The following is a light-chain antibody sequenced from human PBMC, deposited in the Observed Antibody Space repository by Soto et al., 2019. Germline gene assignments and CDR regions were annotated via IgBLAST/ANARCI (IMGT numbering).Light chain of an antibody. CDR3: QQYGSSPPT. V-gene: IGKV3-20*01. Sequence: EIVLTQSPGTLSLSPGERATLSCRASQSVSKNFLAWYQQKPGQAPRLLISGASNRATGIPDRFSGSGSGTDFSLTIDRLEPEDLAVYFCQQYGSSPPTFCGGTNVAIK. J-gene: IGKJ4*01. CDR2: GAS. CDR1: QSVSKNF.